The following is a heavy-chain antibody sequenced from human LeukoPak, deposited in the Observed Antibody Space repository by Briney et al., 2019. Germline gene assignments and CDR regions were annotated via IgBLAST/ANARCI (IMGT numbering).Heavy chain of an antibody. CDR3: ARELIIANDAFDI. Sequence: GGSLRLSCVASGFTFDDYVMHWVRQAPGKGLEWVSLINSDGSSTSYADSVKGRFTISRDNAKNALYLQMNSLRAEDTAVYYCARELIIANDAFDIWGQGTMVTVSS. V-gene: IGHV3-74*01. CDR1: GFTFDDYV. D-gene: IGHD3-22*01. J-gene: IGHJ3*02. CDR2: INSDGSST.